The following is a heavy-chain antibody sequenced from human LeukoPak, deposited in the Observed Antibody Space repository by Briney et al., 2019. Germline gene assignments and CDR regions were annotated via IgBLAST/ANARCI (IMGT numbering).Heavy chain of an antibody. V-gene: IGHV3-30-3*01. CDR3: AKDRFAYDILTGPPWY. CDR2: ISYDGSNK. D-gene: IGHD3-9*01. J-gene: IGHJ4*02. CDR1: GFTFSSYA. Sequence: PGRSLRLSCAASGFTFSSYAMHWVRQAPGKGLEWVAVISYDGSNKYYADSVKGRFTIPRDNSKNTLYLQMNSLRAEDTAVYYCAKDRFAYDILTGPPWYWGQGTLVTVSS.